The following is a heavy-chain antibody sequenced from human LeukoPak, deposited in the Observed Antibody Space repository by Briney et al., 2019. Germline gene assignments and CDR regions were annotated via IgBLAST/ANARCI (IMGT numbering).Heavy chain of an antibody. V-gene: IGHV4-59*01. CDR3: VRGNYDNRGYSNAFDI. D-gene: IGHD3-22*01. Sequence: SGTLSLTCTVSGASTSSSYWSWVRQPPGKRLEWIGFIYYNGNTNSNPSLKSRVTISADTSKNQFSLKLTSVTAADTAVYYCVRGNYDNRGYSNAFDIWGQGAMVTLSS. CDR1: GASTSSSY. J-gene: IGHJ3*02. CDR2: IYYNGNT.